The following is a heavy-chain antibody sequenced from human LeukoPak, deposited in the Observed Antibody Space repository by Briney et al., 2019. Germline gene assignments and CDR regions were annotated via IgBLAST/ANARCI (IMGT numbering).Heavy chain of an antibody. D-gene: IGHD6-13*01. CDR1: GGSISNYY. V-gene: IGHV4-59*12. J-gene: IGHJ4*02. Sequence: SETLSLTCTVSGGSISNYYWSWIRQPLGKGLEWIGYIYYSGSTNYNPSLKSRVTISVDTSKNQFSLKLSSVTAADTAVYYCARLPPYSSSWYFDYWGQGTLVTVSS. CDR2: IYYSGST. CDR3: ARLPPYSSSWYFDY.